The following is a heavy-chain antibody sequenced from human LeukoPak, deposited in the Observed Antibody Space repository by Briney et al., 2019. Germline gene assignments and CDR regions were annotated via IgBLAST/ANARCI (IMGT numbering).Heavy chain of an antibody. V-gene: IGHV3-30*04. J-gene: IGHJ6*02. CDR1: GFTFSSYA. CDR2: ISYDGSNK. D-gene: IGHD1-26*01. CDR3: ARDQGSGQYPTAYYYYGMDV. Sequence: PGRSLRLSCAASGFTFSSYAMHWVRQAPGKGLEWVAVISYDGSNKYYADSVKGRFTISRDNSKNTLYLQMNSLRAEDTAVYYCARDQGSGQYPTAYYYYGMDVWGQGTTVTVSS.